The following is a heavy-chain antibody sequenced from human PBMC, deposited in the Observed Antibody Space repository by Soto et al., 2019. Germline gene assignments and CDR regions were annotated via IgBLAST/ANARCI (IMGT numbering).Heavy chain of an antibody. D-gene: IGHD5-12*01. CDR2: LYGSGGGI. V-gene: IGHV3-23*01. CDR3: AKDAVSRDGVWLAHD. J-gene: IGHJ1*01. CDR1: GFSFSDYA. Sequence: WGSLRLSCSASGFSFSDYAMIWFRQAPGKGLEWVSGLYGSGGGIHYADSVKGRFTISRDNYANSVYLQMNSLRVEDTAIYYCAKDAVSRDGVWLAHDWGQGTVVTVSS.